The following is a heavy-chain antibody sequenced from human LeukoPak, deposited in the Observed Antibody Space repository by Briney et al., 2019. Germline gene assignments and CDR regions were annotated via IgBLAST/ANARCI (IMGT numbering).Heavy chain of an antibody. J-gene: IGHJ4*02. Sequence: PGGSLRLSCAPSGFTFSNYGMRWVRQAPGKGPEWVAFIPYDGTNKYHADSVKGGFTISRDNSKKTLYLQMNSLRAEHTAVYYCVQGTRRGAITMVRGVVGKSFYFDSWGQGTLVTVSS. CDR1: GFTFSNYG. CDR3: VQGTRRGAITMVRGVVGKSFYFDS. CDR2: IPYDGTNK. D-gene: IGHD3-10*01. V-gene: IGHV3-30*02.